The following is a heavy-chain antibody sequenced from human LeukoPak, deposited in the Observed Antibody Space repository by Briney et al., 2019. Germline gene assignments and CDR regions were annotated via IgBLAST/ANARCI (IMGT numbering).Heavy chain of an antibody. Sequence: PGGSLRLSCVVSGFTFSDHDMNWVRQAPGKGPEWIAHSRKKLYGYTTEYAASVIGRFTISRDDSKNLLYLQMNSLKTEDTAVYFCARSRNRFDDYWGQGALVTVSS. CDR3: ARSRNRFDDY. CDR2: SRKKLYGYTT. J-gene: IGHJ4*02. CDR1: GFTFSDHD. V-gene: IGHV3-72*01.